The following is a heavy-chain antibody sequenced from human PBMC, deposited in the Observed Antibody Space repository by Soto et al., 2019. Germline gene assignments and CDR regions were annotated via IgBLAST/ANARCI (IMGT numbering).Heavy chain of an antibody. Sequence: QVQLVKSGAELKKPGASVKVSCTTSGYTCINYDINWVRQAPGKGLEWMGLMNPQSGKTGYAQKFQGRVSMTRDTSTSTAYMELNSLRSDDPATYYYSSTPGDDWCQGTLVTVSA. J-gene: IGHJ4*02. CDR1: GYTCINYD. CDR3: SSTPGDD. V-gene: IGHV1-8*01. D-gene: IGHD2-15*01. CDR2: MNPQSGKT.